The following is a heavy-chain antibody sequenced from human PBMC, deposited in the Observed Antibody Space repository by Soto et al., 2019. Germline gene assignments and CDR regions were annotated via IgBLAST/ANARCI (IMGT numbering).Heavy chain of an antibody. D-gene: IGHD3-16*01. CDR1: GYTFSDFD. Sequence: QAHLEQSGAEVKRPGASVTVSCKASGYTFSDFDINWLRQAAGQGPEWMGWMNAKSGDTFSAQRFQGKFSMTWDTSLNMAYMEVGSLTSDDAAIYYCARGNPFNYAGFDVWGQGTTVAVSS. J-gene: IGHJ6*02. CDR3: ARGNPFNYAGFDV. V-gene: IGHV1-8*01. CDR2: MNAKSGDT.